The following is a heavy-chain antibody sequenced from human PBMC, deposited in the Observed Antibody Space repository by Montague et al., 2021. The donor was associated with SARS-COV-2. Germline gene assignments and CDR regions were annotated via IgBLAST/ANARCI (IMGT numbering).Heavy chain of an antibody. Sequence: SETLSLTCAVQGGSFRGYFWSWIRQSPGKGLEWIGEINHSGSTNYNPSLKSRVAISADTSQNQFSLKVSSVTAADTAVYYCARGPHSSSWHYYYYYGMDVWGQGTTVTVSS. CDR3: ARGPHSSSWHYYYYYGMDV. CDR1: GGSFRGYF. V-gene: IGHV4-34*01. CDR2: INHSGST. D-gene: IGHD6-13*01. J-gene: IGHJ6*02.